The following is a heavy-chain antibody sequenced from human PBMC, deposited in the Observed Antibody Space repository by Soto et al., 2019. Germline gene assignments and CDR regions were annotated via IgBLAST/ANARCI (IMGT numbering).Heavy chain of an antibody. D-gene: IGHD3-10*01. Sequence: SETLSLTCTVSGGSISSGGYYWSWIRQHPGKGLEWIGYIYYSGSTYYNPSLKSRVTISVDTSKNQFSLKLSSVTAADTAVYYCARDRGPMVRGEIFDYWGQGTLVTVSS. J-gene: IGHJ4*02. CDR3: ARDRGPMVRGEIFDY. V-gene: IGHV4-31*03. CDR2: IYYSGST. CDR1: GGSISSGGYY.